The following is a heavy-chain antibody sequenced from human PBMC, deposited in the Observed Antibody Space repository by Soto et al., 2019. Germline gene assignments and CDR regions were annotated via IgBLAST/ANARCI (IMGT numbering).Heavy chain of an antibody. J-gene: IGHJ3*02. V-gene: IGHV4-59*07. CDR1: GLSLRSYY. CDR2: IYYSGT. Sequence: SDKLSNNFNSLGLSLRSYYWNWIQQTPGKGLEWIAYIYYSGTSYNPSLKSRVSISLETSKNQFSLKLSSVTAADTAVYYCARTYDGSGPNSGGYGFDIWGQGTMVT. D-gene: IGHD3-22*01. CDR3: ARTYDGSGPNSGGYGFDI.